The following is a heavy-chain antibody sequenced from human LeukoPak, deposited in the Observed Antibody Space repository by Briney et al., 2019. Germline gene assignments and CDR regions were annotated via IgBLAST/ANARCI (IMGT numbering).Heavy chain of an antibody. Sequence: ASVKVSCKASGYTFTSYGTSWVRQAPGQGLEWMGWISAYNGNTNYAQKLQGRVTMTTDTSTSTAYMELRSLRSDDTAVYYCARAIGATVVTPADYWGQGTLVTVSS. V-gene: IGHV1-18*01. J-gene: IGHJ4*02. CDR1: GYTFTSYG. CDR3: ARAIGATVVTPADY. CDR2: ISAYNGNT. D-gene: IGHD4-23*01.